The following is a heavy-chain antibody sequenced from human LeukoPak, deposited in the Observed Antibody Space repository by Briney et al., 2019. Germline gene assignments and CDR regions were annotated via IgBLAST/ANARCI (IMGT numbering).Heavy chain of an antibody. CDR1: GGSISSSSYY. D-gene: IGHD3-22*01. CDR3: ARHRVDPEMIVVVITTSWFDP. CDR2: IYYSGST. V-gene: IGHV4-39*01. Sequence: NPSETLSLTCTVSGGSISSSSYYWGWIRQPPGKGLEWIGSIYYSGSTYYNPSLKSRVTISVDTSKNQFSLKLSSVTAADTAVYYCARHRVDPEMIVVVITTSWFDPWGQGTLVTVSS. J-gene: IGHJ5*02.